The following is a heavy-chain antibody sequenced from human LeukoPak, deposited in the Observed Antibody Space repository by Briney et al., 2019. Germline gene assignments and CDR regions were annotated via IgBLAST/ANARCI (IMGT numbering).Heavy chain of an antibody. CDR3: ARPGGSSGWSLYFDY. V-gene: IGHV1-2*02. Sequence: ASVKVSCKTSGYTFSNFGISWVRQAPGQGLEWMGWINPNTGDTTYAQNFQGRVTMTRETSITTANMELSRLTSDDTAVYYCARPGGSSGWSLYFDYWGQGTLVTVSS. D-gene: IGHD6-19*01. J-gene: IGHJ4*02. CDR2: INPNTGDT. CDR1: GYTFSNFG.